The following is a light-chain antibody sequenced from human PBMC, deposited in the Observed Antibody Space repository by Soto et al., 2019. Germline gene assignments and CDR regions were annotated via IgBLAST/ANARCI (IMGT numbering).Light chain of an antibody. CDR2: GAS. CDR3: LHQNSYLALS. V-gene: IGKV1-17*01. J-gene: IGKJ4*01. Sequence: DIQMTQSPSSLSASVGDRVTITCRTSQSIRNDSGWYQQKPGKAPKRLMYGASALQSGVPSRFSGSGSGTEFTLTISSLQPEDFATYYCLHQNSYLALSFGGGTRVEIK. CDR1: QSIRND.